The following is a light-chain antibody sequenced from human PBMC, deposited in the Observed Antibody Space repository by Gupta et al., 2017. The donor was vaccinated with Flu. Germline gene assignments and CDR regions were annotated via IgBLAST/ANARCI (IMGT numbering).Light chain of an antibody. J-gene: IGKJ2*03. CDR2: KAS. CDR3: QHYDSYPYS. V-gene: IGKV1-5*03. CDR1: QTISTW. Sequence: DIQVTQSPSTLSASVGDRVTITCRASQTISTWLAWYQQKPGKAPKLLIYKASSLESGVPSRFSGSGSGTEFTLTITSLQPDDFATYYCQHYDSYPYSFGQGTKLKIK.